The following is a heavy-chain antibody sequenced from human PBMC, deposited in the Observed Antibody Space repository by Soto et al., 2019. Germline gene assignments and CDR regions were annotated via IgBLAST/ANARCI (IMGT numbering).Heavy chain of an antibody. V-gene: IGHV4-59*01. D-gene: IGHD6-13*01. J-gene: IGHJ4*02. CDR3: AACEASSRNLAPYYLDF. CDR2: IHYSGTT. Sequence: PSETLSLTCTVSGGSMRNYFWTWIRQPPGKGLAWIGYIHYSGTTSFFPSYNPSLRSRVTISEDTSKSQFSRKLLSVTTADTAVYFCAACEASSRNLAPYYLDFWGQGTLVTVSS. CDR1: GGSMRNYF.